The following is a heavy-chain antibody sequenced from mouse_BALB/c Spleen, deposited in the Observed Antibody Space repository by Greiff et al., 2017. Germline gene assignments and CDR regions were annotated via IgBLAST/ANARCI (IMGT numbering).Heavy chain of an antibody. CDR3: ARRMDY. CDR1: GFTFSSYG. CDR2: ISSGGSYT. J-gene: IGHJ4*01. V-gene: IGHV5-6*01. Sequence: EVHLVESGGDLVKPGGSLKLSCAASGFTFSSYGMSWVRQTPDKRLEWVATISSGGSYTYYPDSVKGRFTISRDNAKNTLYLQMSSLKSEDTAMYYCARRMDYWGQGTSVTVSS.